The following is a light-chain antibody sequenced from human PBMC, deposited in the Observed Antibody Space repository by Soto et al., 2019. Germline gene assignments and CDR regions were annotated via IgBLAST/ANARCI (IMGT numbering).Light chain of an antibody. V-gene: IGKV1-12*01. CDR3: QQANTFTLT. CDR2: AAS. CDR1: QGISSW. J-gene: IGKJ5*01. Sequence: DIQMTQSPSTLSASVGDRVTITCQASQGISSWLAWYQQKAGKDPKLLIYAASSLQSGVPSRFSGSGSGTHFNLTISSLQTEDCATYDCQQANTFTLTFGPGTRREIK.